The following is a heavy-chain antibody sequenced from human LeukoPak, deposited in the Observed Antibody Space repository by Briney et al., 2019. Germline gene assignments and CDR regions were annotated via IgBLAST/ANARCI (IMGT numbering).Heavy chain of an antibody. D-gene: IGHD5-24*01. J-gene: IGHJ4*02. Sequence: ASVKVSCKASGGTFSSYAISWVRQAPGQGLEWMGGIIPTFGTANYAQKFQGRVTITVDESTSTAYMELSSLRSEDTAVYYCARSEMATITALDYWGQGTLVTVSS. V-gene: IGHV1-69*13. CDR2: IIPTFGTA. CDR1: GGTFSSYA. CDR3: ARSEMATITALDY.